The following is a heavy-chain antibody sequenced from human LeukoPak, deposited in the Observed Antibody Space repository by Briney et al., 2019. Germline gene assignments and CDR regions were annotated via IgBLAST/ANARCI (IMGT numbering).Heavy chain of an antibody. D-gene: IGHD3-22*01. Sequence: SETLSLTCSVSGGSISTSNYYWGWIRQPPGKGLEWIGNIFYSGSTYYSPSLKSRVTISVDTSKNQFSLKLSSVTAADTAVYYCARVGLEYDSSGYYFDYWGQGTLVTVSS. V-gene: IGHV4-39*07. J-gene: IGHJ4*02. CDR2: IFYSGST. CDR3: ARVGLEYDSSGYYFDY. CDR1: GGSISTSNYY.